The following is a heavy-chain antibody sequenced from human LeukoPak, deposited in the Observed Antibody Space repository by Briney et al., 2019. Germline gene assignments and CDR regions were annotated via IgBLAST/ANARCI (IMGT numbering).Heavy chain of an antibody. V-gene: IGHV3-48*03. CDR2: SSSSGSTV. CDR3: TTDQLWSGYGNDAFDI. D-gene: IGHD5-12*01. CDR1: GFTFRSYD. J-gene: IGHJ3*02. Sequence: GGSLRLSCAASGFTFRSYDMNWVRQAPGRGLEWVSYSSSSGSTVYQADSVKGRFTISRDDSKNTLYLQMNSLKTEDTAVYYCTTDQLWSGYGNDAFDIWGQGTMVTVSS.